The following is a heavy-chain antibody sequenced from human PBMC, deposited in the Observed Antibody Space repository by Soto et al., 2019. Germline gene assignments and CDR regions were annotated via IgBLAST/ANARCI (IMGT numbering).Heavy chain of an antibody. D-gene: IGHD1-26*01. V-gene: IGHV1-3*01. J-gene: IGHJ4*02. CDR2: INAGNGNT. CDR1: GYTFTSYA. CDR3: ARGLGLYYFDY. Sequence: ASVKVSCKASGYTFTSYAMHWVRQAPGQRLEWMGWINAGNGNTKYSQKFQGRVTITRDTSASTAYMELSSLRFEDTAVYYCARGLGLYYFDYWGQGILVTVSS.